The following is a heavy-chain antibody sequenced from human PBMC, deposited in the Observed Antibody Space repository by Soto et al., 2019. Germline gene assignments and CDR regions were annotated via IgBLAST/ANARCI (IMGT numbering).Heavy chain of an antibody. CDR3: ARVSGLRRVVPAAIGY. CDR1: GYTFTSYD. CDR2: MNPNSGNT. V-gene: IGHV1-8*01. D-gene: IGHD2-2*01. J-gene: IGHJ4*02. Sequence: ASVKVSCKASGYTFTSYDINWVRQATGQGLEWMGWMNPNSGNTGYAQKFQGRVTMTRNTSISTAYMELSSLRSEDTAVYYCARVSGLRRVVPAAIGYWGQGTLVTVSS.